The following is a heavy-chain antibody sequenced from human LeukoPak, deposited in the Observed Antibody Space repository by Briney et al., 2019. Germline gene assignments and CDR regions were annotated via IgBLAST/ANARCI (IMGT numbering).Heavy chain of an antibody. J-gene: IGHJ6*03. CDR1: GGSISSGSYY. Sequence: SETLSLTCTVSGGSISSGSYYWSWIRQPAGKGLEWIGRSYTSGSTNYNPSLKSRVTISVDTSKNQFSLKLSSVTAADTAVYYCATIAAAGDRPYYYYYMDVWGKGTTVTVSS. V-gene: IGHV4-61*02. CDR2: SYTSGST. D-gene: IGHD6-13*01. CDR3: ATIAAAGDRPYYYYYMDV.